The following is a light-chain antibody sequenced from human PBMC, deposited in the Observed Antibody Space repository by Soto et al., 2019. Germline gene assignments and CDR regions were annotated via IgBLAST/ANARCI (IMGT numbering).Light chain of an antibody. Sequence: EIVLTQSPGTLSLSPGQRATLSCRASQSVSSDYLAWFQQKPGQAPRLLIYGASSRATGIPDRFSGGGSGTDFTLTISRLEPEHFAVYYCQQYGSSPRTFGQGTKVEIK. CDR2: GAS. CDR1: QSVSSDY. V-gene: IGKV3-20*01. CDR3: QQYGSSPRT. J-gene: IGKJ1*01.